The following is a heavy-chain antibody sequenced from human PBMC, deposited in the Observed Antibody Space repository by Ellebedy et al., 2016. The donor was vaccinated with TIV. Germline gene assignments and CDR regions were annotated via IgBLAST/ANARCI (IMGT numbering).Heavy chain of an antibody. CDR3: ARRFPYYYDSNFDI. V-gene: IGHV1-8*01. J-gene: IGHJ3*02. D-gene: IGHD3-22*01. Sequence: AASVKVSCKTSGYTFTSYDINWVRQASGQGLEWMGWMNPNSGNTGYAQKFQGRVTMASNTSMSTAYMELSSLRSDDTAVYYCARRFPYYYDSNFDIWGQGTVVTVSS. CDR1: GYTFTSYD. CDR2: MNPNSGNT.